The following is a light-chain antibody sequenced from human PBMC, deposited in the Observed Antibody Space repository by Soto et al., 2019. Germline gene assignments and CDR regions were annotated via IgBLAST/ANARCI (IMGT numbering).Light chain of an antibody. V-gene: IGKV1-12*01. J-gene: IGKJ3*01. Sequence: DIQMTQSPSSVSAFVGDRVTITCRASQGISRSLAWYQQKSGEAPKLLIYAASLLQSGVPSRFSGSGSGTDFTLTINRLQPEDFATYYCQQANSFPFSFGPGTKVEIK. CDR1: QGISRS. CDR2: AAS. CDR3: QQANSFPFS.